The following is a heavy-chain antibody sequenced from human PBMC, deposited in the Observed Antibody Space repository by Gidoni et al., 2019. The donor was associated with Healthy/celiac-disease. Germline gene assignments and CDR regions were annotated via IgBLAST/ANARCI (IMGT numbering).Heavy chain of an antibody. V-gene: IGHV1-69*01. CDR1: GGTFSSYA. D-gene: IGHD3-22*01. Sequence: QVQLVQSGAEVKKPGSSVKVSCQASGGTFSSYAISWVRQAPGQGLEWMGGIIPIFGTANYAQKFQGRVTITADESTSTAYMELSSLRSEDTAVYYCASPPRSSSGYQLDYWGQGTLVTVSS. J-gene: IGHJ4*02. CDR3: ASPPRSSSGYQLDY. CDR2: IIPIFGTA.